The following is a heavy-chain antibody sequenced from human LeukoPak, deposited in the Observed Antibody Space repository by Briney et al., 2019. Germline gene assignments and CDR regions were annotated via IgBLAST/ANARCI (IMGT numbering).Heavy chain of an antibody. J-gene: IGHJ6*02. CDR2: IKQDGSEK. CDR3: ARGPRTSYYYYYGMDV. D-gene: IGHD3/OR15-3a*01. Sequence: GGSLRLSCAASGFTFSSYWMSWVRQAPGQGLEWVANIKQDGSEKYYVDSVKGRFTISRDNAKNSLYLQMNSLRAEDTAVYYCARGPRTSYYYYYGMDVWGQGTTVTVSS. V-gene: IGHV3-7*01. CDR1: GFTFSSYW.